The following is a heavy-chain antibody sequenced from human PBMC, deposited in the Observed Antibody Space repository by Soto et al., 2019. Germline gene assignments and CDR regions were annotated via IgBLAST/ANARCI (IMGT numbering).Heavy chain of an antibody. V-gene: IGHV4-39*07. D-gene: IGHD1-26*01. J-gene: IGHJ4*02. Sequence: SETLSLTCTVSGGSISSSSYYWGWIRQPPGKGLEWIGSIYYSGSTYYNPSLKSRVTISVDTSKNQFSLKLSSVTAADTAVYYCAREIHPPQWELLGGLDYWGQGTLVTVSS. CDR3: AREIHPPQWELLGGLDY. CDR1: GGSISSSSYY. CDR2: IYYSGST.